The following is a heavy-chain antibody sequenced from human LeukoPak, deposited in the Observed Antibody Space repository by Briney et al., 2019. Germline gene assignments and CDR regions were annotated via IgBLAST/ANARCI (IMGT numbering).Heavy chain of an antibody. D-gene: IGHD1-26*01. J-gene: IGHJ3*02. V-gene: IGHV4-38-2*02. CDR2: IYHSGST. Sequence: SETLSLTCTVSTYSISSGYYWGWIRQPPGKGLEWIGNIYHSGSTYYNPSLKSRVTISVDTSKNQFSLKLSSVTAADTAVYYCARHQWVPAFDIWGQGTMVTVSS. CDR3: ARHQWVPAFDI. CDR1: TYSISSGYY.